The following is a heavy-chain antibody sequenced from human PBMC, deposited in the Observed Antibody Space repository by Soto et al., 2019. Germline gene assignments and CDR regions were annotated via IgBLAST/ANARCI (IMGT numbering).Heavy chain of an antibody. CDR1: GGTFSSYA. J-gene: IGHJ6*02. D-gene: IGHD6-19*01. CDR2: IIPIFGTA. Sequence: SVKLSCKASGGTFSSYAISWVRQAPGQGLEWMGGIIPIFGTANYAQKFQGRVTITADESTSTAYMELSSLRSEDTAVYYCARVPEQWLTYYYYGMDVWGQGTTVTVSS. V-gene: IGHV1-69*13. CDR3: ARVPEQWLTYYYYGMDV.